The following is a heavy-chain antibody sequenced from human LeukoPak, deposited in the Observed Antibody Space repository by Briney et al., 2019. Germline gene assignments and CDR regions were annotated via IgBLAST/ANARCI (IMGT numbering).Heavy chain of an antibody. CDR3: AREYSGGSYDY. CDR2: IYYSGST. CDR1: GGSISSYY. J-gene: IGHJ4*02. V-gene: IGHV4-59*01. Sequence: SETLSLTCTVSGGSISSYYWSWIRQPPGKGLEWIGYIYYSGSTNYNPSLKSRVTISVDTSKNQFSLKLSSVTAADTAVYYCAREYSGGSYDYWGQGTPVTVSS. D-gene: IGHD6-19*01.